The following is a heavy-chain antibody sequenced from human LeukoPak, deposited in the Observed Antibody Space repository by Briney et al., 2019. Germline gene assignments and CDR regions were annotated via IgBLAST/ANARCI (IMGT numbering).Heavy chain of an antibody. J-gene: IGHJ4*02. V-gene: IGHV4-34*01. CDR2: INHSGST. CDR1: GGSFSGYY. Sequence: SETLSLTCAVYGGSFSGYYWSSIRQPPGKGLEWIGEINHSGSTNYNPSLKSRVTISVDTSKNQFSLKLSSVTAADTAVYYCARRRYSSGWYDYWGQGTLVTVSA. CDR3: ARRRYSSGWYDY. D-gene: IGHD6-19*01.